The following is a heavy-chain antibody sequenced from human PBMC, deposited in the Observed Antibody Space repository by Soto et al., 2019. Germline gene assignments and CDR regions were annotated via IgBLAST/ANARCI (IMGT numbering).Heavy chain of an antibody. CDR1: GYTLTELS. Sequence: ASVKVSCKVSGYTLTELSMHWVRQAPGKGLEWMGGFDPEDGETIYAQKLQGRVTMTEDTSTDTAYKEMSSLRSEHTAVYYSATVRFFQPPRFDYVSGSWNGFDPGGRETLVTVSS. V-gene: IGHV1-24*01. J-gene: IGHJ5*02. CDR3: ATVRFFQPPRFDYVSGSWNGFDP. CDR2: FDPEDGET. D-gene: IGHD3-10*01.